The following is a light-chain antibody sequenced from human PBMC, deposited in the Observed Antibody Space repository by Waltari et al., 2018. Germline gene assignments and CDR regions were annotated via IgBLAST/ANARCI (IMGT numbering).Light chain of an antibody. CDR1: QGISST. CDR2: DAS. Sequence: AIQLTQSPSSLSASVGDRITITCRASQGISSTLAWYQQKLGKAPRLLIYDASSLQSGVPSRFSGSGSGTDFTLTISSLQPEDFATYYCQQSYSRPYTFGQGTQLEIK. CDR3: QQSYSRPYT. J-gene: IGKJ2*01. V-gene: IGKV1-13*02.